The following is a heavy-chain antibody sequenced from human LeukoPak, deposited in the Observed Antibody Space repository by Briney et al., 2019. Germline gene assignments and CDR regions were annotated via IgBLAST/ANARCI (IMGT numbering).Heavy chain of an antibody. Sequence: PGGSLRLSCAASGFTFSSYWMHWVRQAPGKGLVWVSHINSGGSSTSYADSVKGRFTISRDNAKNTVDLQMNSLRAEDTAVYYCVKGGIIAPLDNWGQGTLVTVSS. CDR2: INSGGSST. CDR3: VKGGIIAPLDN. V-gene: IGHV3-74*01. D-gene: IGHD2/OR15-2a*01. J-gene: IGHJ4*02. CDR1: GFTFSSYW.